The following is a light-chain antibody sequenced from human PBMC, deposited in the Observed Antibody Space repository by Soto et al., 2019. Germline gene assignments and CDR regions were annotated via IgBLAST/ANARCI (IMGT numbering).Light chain of an antibody. V-gene: IGLV1-44*01. CDR3: AAWDDSLNGVV. Sequence: QSVLTQPPSASGTPGQGVTISCSGSSSNIGVNTVNWYRHLPGTAPKLLIYSNNQRPSGVSDRFSGSKSGTSASLAVSGLQSEDEADYYCAAWDDSLNGVVFGGGTKVTVL. CDR1: SSNIGVNT. CDR2: SNN. J-gene: IGLJ2*01.